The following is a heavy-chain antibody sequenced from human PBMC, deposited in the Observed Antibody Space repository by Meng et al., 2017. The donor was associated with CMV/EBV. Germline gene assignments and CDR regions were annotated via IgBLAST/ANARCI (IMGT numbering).Heavy chain of an antibody. J-gene: IGHJ4*02. CDR1: GGSINSNNYY. CDR2: ISYSGST. D-gene: IGHD1-26*01. CDR3: ARAEGGDYFDY. Sequence: GSLRLSCTVSGGSINSNNYYWGWIRQPPGKGLEWIGSISYSGSTYYNPSLKSRVTISVDTSKNQFSLKLSSVTAADTAVYYCARAEGGDYFDYWGQGTLVTVSS. V-gene: IGHV4-39*02.